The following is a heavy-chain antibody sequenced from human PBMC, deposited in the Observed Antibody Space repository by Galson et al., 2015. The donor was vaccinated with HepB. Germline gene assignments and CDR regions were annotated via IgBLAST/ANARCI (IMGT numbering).Heavy chain of an antibody. CDR2: IWYDGSNK. CDR3: ARELPLIGSSWPNYFDY. J-gene: IGHJ4*02. Sequence: SLRLSCAASGFTFSSYGMRWVRQAPGKGLEWVAVIWYDGSNKYYADSVKGRFTISRDNSKNTLYLQMNSLRAEDTAVYYCARELPLIGSSWPNYFDYWGQGTLVTVSS. V-gene: IGHV3-33*01. D-gene: IGHD6-13*01. CDR1: GFTFSSYG.